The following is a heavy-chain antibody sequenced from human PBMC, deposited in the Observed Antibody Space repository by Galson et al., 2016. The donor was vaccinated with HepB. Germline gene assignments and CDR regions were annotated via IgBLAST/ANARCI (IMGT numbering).Heavy chain of an antibody. CDR2: SGSGGPT. CDR1: GFTFSSYA. J-gene: IGHJ4*02. Sequence: SLRLSCAASGFTFSSYAMSWVRQAPGKGLEWVSSSGSGGPTYYADSVKGRFTISRDNSKNTLFLQMHSLRADDPAVYYGAKSVLEYDILTGYYRRGAYYWGQGTLVTVSS. CDR3: AKSVLEYDILTGYYRRGAYY. V-gene: IGHV3-23*01. D-gene: IGHD3-9*01.